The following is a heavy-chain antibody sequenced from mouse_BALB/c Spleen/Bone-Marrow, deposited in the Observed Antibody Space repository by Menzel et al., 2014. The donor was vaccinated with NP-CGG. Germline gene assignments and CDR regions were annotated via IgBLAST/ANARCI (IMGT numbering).Heavy chain of an antibody. D-gene: IGHD1-1*01. Sequence: EVQLQQSGAELVKPGASVKLSCTASGFNIKDTYMHWVKQRPEQGLEWIGRIDPANGNTKYDPKFQGKATITADTSSNTAYLQLSSLTSEDTAVYYCASYDYGRAWFAYWGQGTLVTVSA. CDR3: ASYDYGRAWFAY. CDR1: GFNIKDTY. J-gene: IGHJ3*01. V-gene: IGHV14-3*02. CDR2: IDPANGNT.